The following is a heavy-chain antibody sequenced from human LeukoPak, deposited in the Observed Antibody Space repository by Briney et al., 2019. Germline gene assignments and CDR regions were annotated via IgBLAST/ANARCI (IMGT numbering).Heavy chain of an antibody. CDR1: GFTFSSYG. J-gene: IGHJ6*02. CDR2: IWYDGSNK. CDR3: AKDAPYQLPDYYYYGMDV. D-gene: IGHD2-2*01. Sequence: GGSLRLSCAASGFTFSSYGMHWVRQAPGKGLEWVAVIWYDGSNKYYADSVKGRFTISRDNSKNTLYLQMNSLRAEDTAVYYCAKDAPYQLPDYYYYGMDVWGQGTTVTVSS. V-gene: IGHV3-30*02.